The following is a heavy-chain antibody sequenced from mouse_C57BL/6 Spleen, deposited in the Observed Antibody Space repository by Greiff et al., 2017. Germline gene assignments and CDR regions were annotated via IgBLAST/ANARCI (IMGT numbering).Heavy chain of an antibody. CDR2: IYPRSGNT. V-gene: IGHV1-81*01. CDR1: GYTFTSYG. J-gene: IGHJ4*01. CDR3: ARRGGGSSLDYYAMDY. Sequence: QVQLQQSGAELARPGASVKLSCKASGYTFTSYGISWVKQRTGQGLEWIGEIYPRSGNTYYNEKFKGKATLTADKSSSTAYMELRSLTSDDSAVYFCARRGGGSSLDYYAMDYWGQGTSVTVSS. D-gene: IGHD1-1*01.